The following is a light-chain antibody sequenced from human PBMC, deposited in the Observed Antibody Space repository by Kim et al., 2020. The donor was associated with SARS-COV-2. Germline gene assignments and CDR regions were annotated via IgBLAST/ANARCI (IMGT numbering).Light chain of an antibody. CDR1: SGSIATNY. J-gene: IGLJ3*02. Sequence: NFMLTQPHSVSASPGKTVTISCTRSSGSIATNYVQWYQQRPGSVPTTAIYEHNQRPSGVPDRFSGSIDSSSNSASLTISGLKTEDEADYYCQSYDDSSLVFGGGTQLTVL. CDR2: EHN. V-gene: IGLV6-57*04. CDR3: QSYDDSSLV.